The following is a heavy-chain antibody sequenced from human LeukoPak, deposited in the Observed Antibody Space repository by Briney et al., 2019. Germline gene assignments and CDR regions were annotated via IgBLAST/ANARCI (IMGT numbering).Heavy chain of an antibody. Sequence: SGGSLRLSCAASGFTFSSYAMTWVRQAPGKGLVWVSRIKSDGSSTNYADSVEGRFTISRDNAMNTLYLQMSSLRAEDTAVYYCARAYGDSYFDYWGLGTLVTVSS. D-gene: IGHD4-17*01. CDR2: IKSDGSST. CDR3: ARAYGDSYFDY. CDR1: GFTFSSYA. V-gene: IGHV3-74*01. J-gene: IGHJ4*02.